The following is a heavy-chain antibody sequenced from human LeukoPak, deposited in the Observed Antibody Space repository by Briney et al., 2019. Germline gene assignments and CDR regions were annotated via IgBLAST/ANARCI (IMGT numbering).Heavy chain of an antibody. Sequence: ASVKVSCKASGYTFTSYYMHWVRQAPGQGLEWMGIINPSGGSTSYAQKFQGRVTMTRDMSTSTVYMELSSLRSEDTTVYYCARATSDGSGSFLFDYWGQGTLVTVSS. V-gene: IGHV1-46*01. CDR2: INPSGGST. CDR3: ARATSDGSGSFLFDY. D-gene: IGHD3-10*01. CDR1: GYTFTSYY. J-gene: IGHJ4*02.